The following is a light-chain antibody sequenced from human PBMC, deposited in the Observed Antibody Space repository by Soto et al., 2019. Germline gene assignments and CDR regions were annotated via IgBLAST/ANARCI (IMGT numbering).Light chain of an antibody. CDR1: QSVSSSY. V-gene: IGKV3D-20*01. J-gene: IGKJ1*01. CDR2: DAS. CDR3: QQYGSSPRT. Sequence: PGARAPLSCVASQSVSSSYLAWYQQKPGLAPRLLIYDASSRAPGIPDRFSGSGSATDFTLTISRLEPEDFAVYYCQQYGSSPRTFGQGTKVDI.